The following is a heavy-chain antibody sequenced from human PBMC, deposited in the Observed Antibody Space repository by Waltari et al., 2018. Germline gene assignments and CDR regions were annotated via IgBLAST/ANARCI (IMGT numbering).Heavy chain of an antibody. Sequence: QVQLQQWGAGLLKPSETLSLTCAVYGGSFSGYYWSWIRKPPGKGLEWIGEINHSGSTNYNPSLKSRVTISVDTSKNQFSLKLSSVTAADTAVYYCARGQTNYYYYGMDVWGQGTTVTVSS. CDR1: GGSFSGYY. CDR2: INHSGST. CDR3: ARGQTNYYYYGMDV. V-gene: IGHV4-34*01. J-gene: IGHJ6*02.